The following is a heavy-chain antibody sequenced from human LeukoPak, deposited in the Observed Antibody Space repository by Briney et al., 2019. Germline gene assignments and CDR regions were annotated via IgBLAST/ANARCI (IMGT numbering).Heavy chain of an antibody. CDR3: AKGGASVTRYVDY. V-gene: IGHV3-7*01. CDR1: GFTFTNYW. J-gene: IGHJ4*02. D-gene: IGHD4-17*01. CDR2: IKEDGSEK. Sequence: GGSLRLSCVASGFTFTNYWMSWVRQAPGKGLEWVASIKEDGSEKYYVDSVKGRFTISRDNAKNSLYLQMNSLRPEDTAVYYCAKGGASVTRYVDYWGQGTLVTVSS.